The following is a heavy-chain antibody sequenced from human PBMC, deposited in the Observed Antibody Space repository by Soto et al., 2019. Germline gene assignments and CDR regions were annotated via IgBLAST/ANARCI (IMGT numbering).Heavy chain of an antibody. Sequence: DVVLLESGGRLVQPGGSVRLSCEASGFTFGDYAMTWVRQAPGRGLEWVAAAGRIASVTYYADPVKGRFTISRDNYKNVRSLHINDLRADDTAIYFCARMDSYGWYIRGHFDHWGQGTVLSVSS. CDR3: ARMDSYGWYIRGHFDH. CDR1: GFTFGDYA. J-gene: IGHJ4*02. V-gene: IGHV3-23*01. CDR2: AGRIASVT. D-gene: IGHD6-19*01.